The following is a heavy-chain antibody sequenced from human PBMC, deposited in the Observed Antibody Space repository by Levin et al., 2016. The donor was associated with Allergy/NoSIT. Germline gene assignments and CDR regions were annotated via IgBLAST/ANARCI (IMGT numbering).Heavy chain of an antibody. CDR2: ISYDGNYK. Sequence: WIRQPPGKGLEWVAVISYDGNYKYYADSVKGRFTISKDTSKNTVYLQMNSLRAEDTALYYCAKTLGGSGSYYPIYSWGQGTLVTVSS. CDR3: AKTLGGSGSYYPIYS. V-gene: IGHV3-30*18. J-gene: IGHJ4*02. D-gene: IGHD1-26*01.